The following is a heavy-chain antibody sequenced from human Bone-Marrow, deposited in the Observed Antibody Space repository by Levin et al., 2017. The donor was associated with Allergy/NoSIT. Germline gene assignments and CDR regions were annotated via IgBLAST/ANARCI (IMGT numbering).Heavy chain of an antibody. CDR3: AREFGGSGSLNFDY. D-gene: IGHD3-10*01. Sequence: ASETLSLTCSVSGGSVSRGSYYWSWIRQPPGKGLEWIGYIYYSGSTNYNPSLKSRVTISVDTSKNQFSLKLSSVTAADAAVYYCAREFGGSGSLNFDYWGQGTLVTVSS. J-gene: IGHJ4*02. V-gene: IGHV4-61*01. CDR1: GGSVSRGSYY. CDR2: IYYSGST.